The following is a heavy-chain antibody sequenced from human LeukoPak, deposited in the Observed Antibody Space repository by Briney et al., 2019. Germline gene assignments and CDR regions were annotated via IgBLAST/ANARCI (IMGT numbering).Heavy chain of an antibody. V-gene: IGHV3-74*01. CDR2: INTDGSRI. J-gene: IGHJ5*02. D-gene: IGHD3-22*01. CDR1: GFTFSNYW. CDR3: ARVLSGSWDWFDP. Sequence: GGSLRLSCAASGFTFSNYWMHWVRQAPGKGLVWVSRINTDGSRITYADSVKGRFTISRDNAMNTVYLQMNSLRAEDTAVYYCARVLSGSWDWFDPWGQGTLVSVSS.